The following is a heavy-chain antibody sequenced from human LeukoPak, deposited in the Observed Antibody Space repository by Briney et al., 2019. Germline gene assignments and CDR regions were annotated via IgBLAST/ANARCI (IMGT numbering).Heavy chain of an antibody. CDR2: INPNSGGT. CDR1: GYTFTDYY. J-gene: IGHJ4*02. D-gene: IGHD5-24*01. V-gene: IGHV1-2*02. Sequence: VASVKVSCKASGYTFTDYYMHWVRQAPGQGLEWMGWINPNSGGTNYAQKFQGRVTMTRDTSISTAYMELSRLRSDDTAVYYCARDLSLGLGYNSDFDYWGQGTLVTVSS. CDR3: ARDLSLGLGYNSDFDY.